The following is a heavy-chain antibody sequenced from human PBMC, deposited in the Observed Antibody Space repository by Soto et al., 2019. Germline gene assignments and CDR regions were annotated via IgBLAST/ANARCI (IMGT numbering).Heavy chain of an antibody. Sequence: SETLSLTCTVSGGSISSYYWSGIRQPPGKGLEWIGYIYYSGSTNYNPSLKSRVTISVDTSKNQFSLKLSSVTAADTAVYYCARRIAVAGSFDYWGQGTLVTVSS. D-gene: IGHD6-19*01. CDR3: ARRIAVAGSFDY. V-gene: IGHV4-59*01. J-gene: IGHJ4*02. CDR2: IYYSGST. CDR1: GGSISSYY.